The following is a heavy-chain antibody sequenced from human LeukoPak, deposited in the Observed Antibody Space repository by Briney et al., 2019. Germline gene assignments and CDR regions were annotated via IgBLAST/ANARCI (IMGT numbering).Heavy chain of an antibody. D-gene: IGHD5-18*01. Sequence: ASVKVSCKASGYTFTGYYMHWVRQAPGQGLEWMGRINPNSGGTNYAQKFQGRVTMTRDTSISTAYMELSRLRSDDTAVYYCAFVVDTAMVIFDYWGQGTLVTVSS. CDR3: AFVVDTAMVIFDY. J-gene: IGHJ4*02. CDR2: INPNSGGT. V-gene: IGHV1-2*06. CDR1: GYTFTGYY.